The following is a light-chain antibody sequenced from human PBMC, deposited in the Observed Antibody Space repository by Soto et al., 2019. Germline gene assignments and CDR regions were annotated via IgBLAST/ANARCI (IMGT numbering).Light chain of an antibody. CDR1: SSDVGGYNY. CDR2: EVS. CDR3: SSYTTSSTRV. J-gene: IGLJ3*02. V-gene: IGLV2-14*01. Sequence: QSVLTQPASVSGSPGQSITISCTGTSSDVGGYNYVSWYQHHPGKAPQLMIYEVSNRPSGVSNRFSGSKSGNTASLTISGLQAEDEADYYCSSYTTSSTRVFGGGTKLTVL.